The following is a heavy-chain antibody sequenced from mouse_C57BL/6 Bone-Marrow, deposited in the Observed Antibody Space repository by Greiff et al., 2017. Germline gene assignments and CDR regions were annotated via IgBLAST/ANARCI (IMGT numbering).Heavy chain of an antibody. J-gene: IGHJ1*03. V-gene: IGHV5-2*01. CDR3: ARHSDYYGSSWDWYFDV. Sequence: EVKLVESGGGLVQPGESLKLSCESNEYEFPSHDMSWVRKTPEKRLELVAAINSDGGSTYYPDTMERRFIISRDNTKKPLYLQMSSLRSEDTALYYCARHSDYYGSSWDWYFDVWGTGTTVTVSS. D-gene: IGHD1-1*01. CDR1: EYEFPSHD. CDR2: INSDGGST.